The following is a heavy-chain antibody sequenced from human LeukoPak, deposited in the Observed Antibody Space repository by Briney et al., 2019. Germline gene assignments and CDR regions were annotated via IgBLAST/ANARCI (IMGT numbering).Heavy chain of an antibody. V-gene: IGHV4-59*01. CDR2: VASSGTS. Sequence: SETLSLTCTVSGDSLNTYYWTWIRQTPGKELGWIGFVASSGTSNYNPSLKSRVSISIDTSKNQFSLALTSVTPADTAVYYCARVVRGVVTSNWFDPWGQGTLVSVSS. D-gene: IGHD2-21*02. CDR1: GDSLNTYY. J-gene: IGHJ5*02. CDR3: ARVVRGVVTSNWFDP.